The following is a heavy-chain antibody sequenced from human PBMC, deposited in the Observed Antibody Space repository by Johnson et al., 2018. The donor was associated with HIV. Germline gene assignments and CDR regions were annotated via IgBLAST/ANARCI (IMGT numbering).Heavy chain of an antibody. CDR3: ARVQGDRGAYDAVAI. Sequence: QVQLVESGGGVVQPGRSLRLSCAASGFTFSTYAMHWVRQAPGKGLEWVAVISYDGSDIYHADSVKGRFNISRDNSKTTLYLQMNSLRAEDTALYYCARVQGDRGAYDAVAIWGQGTMVTVSS. V-gene: IGHV3-30*04. D-gene: IGHD3-10*01. CDR2: ISYDGSDI. J-gene: IGHJ3*02. CDR1: GFTFSTYA.